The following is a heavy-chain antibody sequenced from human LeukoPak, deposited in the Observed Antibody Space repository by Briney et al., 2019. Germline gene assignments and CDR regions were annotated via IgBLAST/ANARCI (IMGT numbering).Heavy chain of an antibody. V-gene: IGHV1-8*03. CDR1: GYTFTSYD. Sequence: GASVKVSCKASGYTFTSYDINWVRRATGQGLEWMGWMNPNSGNTGYAQKFQGRVTITRNTSISTAYMELSSLRSEDTAVYYCARDPLNWNDGWFDPWGQGTLVTVSS. CDR2: MNPNSGNT. CDR3: ARDPLNWNDGWFDP. D-gene: IGHD1-1*01. J-gene: IGHJ5*02.